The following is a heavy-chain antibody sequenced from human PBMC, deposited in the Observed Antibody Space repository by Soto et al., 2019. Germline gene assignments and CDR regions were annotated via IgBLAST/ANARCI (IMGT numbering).Heavy chain of an antibody. CDR1: GGSISSYY. Sequence: PSETLSLTCTVSGGSISSYYWSWIRQPPGKGLEWIGYIYYSGSTNYNPSLKSRVTISVDTSKNQFSLKLSSVTAADTAVYYCARESVDNNWFAPWGQGTLVTVSS. CDR2: IYYSGST. V-gene: IGHV4-59*01. D-gene: IGHD5-12*01. CDR3: ARESVDNNWFAP. J-gene: IGHJ5*02.